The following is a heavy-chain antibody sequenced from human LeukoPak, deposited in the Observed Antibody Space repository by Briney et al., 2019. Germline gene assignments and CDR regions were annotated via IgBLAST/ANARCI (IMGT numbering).Heavy chain of an antibody. CDR1: GFTFSSYE. D-gene: IGHD3-10*01. Sequence: GGSLRLSCAASGFTFSSYEMNWVRQAPGKGLEWVSYISSSGSTIYYADSVKGRFTISRDNAKNSLYLQMNSLRAEDTAVYYCARVGYYGSGSFRYYYYGMDVWGQGTTVTVSS. CDR3: ARVGYYGSGSFRYYYYGMDV. V-gene: IGHV3-48*03. CDR2: ISSSGSTI. J-gene: IGHJ6*02.